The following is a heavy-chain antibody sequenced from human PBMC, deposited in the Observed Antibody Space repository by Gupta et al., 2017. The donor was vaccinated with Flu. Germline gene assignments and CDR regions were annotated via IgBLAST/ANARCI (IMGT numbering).Heavy chain of an antibody. Sequence: SGIRQPPGKGLEWIGIIYDRGTTNYNPSLRSRLSLSSDTSQNRFFLTLNTVTAADTAVYYCARLYGNYHTYIDDWGKGTMVTVSS. V-gene: IGHV4-59*08. CDR2: IYDRGTT. CDR3: ARLYGNYHTYIDD. J-gene: IGHJ6*03. D-gene: IGHD2-8*01.